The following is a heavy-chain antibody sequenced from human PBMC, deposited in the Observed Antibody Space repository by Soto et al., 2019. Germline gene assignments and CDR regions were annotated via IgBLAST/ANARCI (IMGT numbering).Heavy chain of an antibody. CDR2: ISRRSITI. V-gene: IGHV3-11*01. CDR3: ARPSAVTSRSLDLFDH. Sequence: QVQLVESGGGMVKPGGSLRLSCAASGFTFSDYYMSWIRQAPGKGLEWVSYISRRSITISYADSVKGGFTISRDNAKNSVYLQVNSLRAEDTAVYYCARPSAVTSRSLDLFDHWGQGTLVTVSS. CDR1: GFTFSDYY. J-gene: IGHJ4*02. D-gene: IGHD4-17*01.